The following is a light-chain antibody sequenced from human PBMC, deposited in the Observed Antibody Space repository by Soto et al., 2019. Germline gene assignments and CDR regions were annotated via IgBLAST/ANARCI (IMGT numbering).Light chain of an antibody. CDR3: QQYTNWPPLT. CDR2: DTS. V-gene: IGKV3-15*01. Sequence: EIVLTQSPATLSVSPGEGATLSCRASQSVHNDLAWYQQKPGQAPRLLIYDTSARATGISARFSGSGSGTEFTLTISSLQSEDFAVYYCQQYTNWPPLTFGGGTKVEI. CDR1: QSVHND. J-gene: IGKJ4*01.